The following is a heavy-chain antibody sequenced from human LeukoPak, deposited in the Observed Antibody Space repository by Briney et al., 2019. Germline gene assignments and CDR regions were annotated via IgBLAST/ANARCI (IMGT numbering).Heavy chain of an antibody. CDR1: GYTFTGYY. CDR3: ARMDIVATNFDY. CDR2: INPNSGGT. D-gene: IGHD5-12*01. Sequence: ASVKVSCKASGYTFTGYYMHWVRQAPGQGLEWMGWINPNSGGTNYAQKLQGRVTMTTDTSTSTAYMELRSLRSDDTAVYYCARMDIVATNFDYWGQGTLVTVSS. J-gene: IGHJ4*02. V-gene: IGHV1-2*02.